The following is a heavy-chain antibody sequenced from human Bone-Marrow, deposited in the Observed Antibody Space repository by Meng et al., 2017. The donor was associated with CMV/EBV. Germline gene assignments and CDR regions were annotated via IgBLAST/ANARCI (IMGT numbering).Heavy chain of an antibody. CDR2: IYDSGSA. V-gene: IGHV4-59*01. J-gene: IGHJ6*02. CDR3: ARKDTIRDNYAMDV. Sequence: SETLSLTCSVSGASIRNSYWIWIRQPPGKGLEYIGYIYDSGSANYNSSLESRVTISVDTSKNQFSLKLKSVTAADTATYYCARKDTIRDNYAMDVWGQGATVAVSS. CDR1: GASIRNSY. D-gene: IGHD2-15*01.